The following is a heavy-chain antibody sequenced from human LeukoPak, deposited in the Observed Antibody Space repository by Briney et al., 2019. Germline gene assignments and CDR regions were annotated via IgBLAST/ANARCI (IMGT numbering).Heavy chain of an antibody. D-gene: IGHD2-15*01. V-gene: IGHV1-18*01. CDR2: ISAYNGNT. J-gene: IGHJ4*02. Sequence: GASVKVSCKASGYTFTSYGISWVRQAPGQGLEWMGWISAYNGNTNYAQKLQGRVTMTTDTSTSTAYMELRSLRSDDTAVYYCARDQSRGYCSGGSCYRDYWGQGTLVTVSS. CDR3: ARDQSRGYCSGGSCYRDY. CDR1: GYTFTSYG.